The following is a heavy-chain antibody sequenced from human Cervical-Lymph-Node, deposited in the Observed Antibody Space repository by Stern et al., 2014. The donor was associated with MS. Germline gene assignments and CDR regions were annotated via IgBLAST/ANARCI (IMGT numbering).Heavy chain of an antibody. V-gene: IGHV3-21*01. Sequence: EVQLVESGGGVVQPGGSLRLSCAASGFTFSSYSMNWVRQAPGKGLEWVSSISSSSSYIYYADSVKGRFTISRDNAKNSLYLQMNSLRAEDTAVYYCARVPNSSSWYYFDYWGQGTLVTVSS. D-gene: IGHD6-13*01. CDR3: ARVPNSSSWYYFDY. CDR1: GFTFSSYS. J-gene: IGHJ4*02. CDR2: ISSSSSYI.